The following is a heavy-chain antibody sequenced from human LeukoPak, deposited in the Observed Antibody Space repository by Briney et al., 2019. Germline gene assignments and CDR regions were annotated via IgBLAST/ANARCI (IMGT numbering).Heavy chain of an antibody. CDR3: AREKEELLWFGELLPPDY. Sequence: ASVKVSCKASGYTFTSYAMHWVRQAPGQRLEWMGWINAGNGNTKYSQEFQGRVTITRDTSASTAYMELSSLRSEDMAVYYCAREKEELLWFGELLPPDYWGQGTLVTASS. J-gene: IGHJ4*02. V-gene: IGHV1-3*03. D-gene: IGHD3-10*01. CDR2: INAGNGNT. CDR1: GYTFTSYA.